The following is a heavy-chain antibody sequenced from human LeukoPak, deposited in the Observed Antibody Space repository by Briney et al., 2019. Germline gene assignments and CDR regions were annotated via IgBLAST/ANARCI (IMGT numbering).Heavy chain of an antibody. J-gene: IGHJ6*03. CDR1: GYTFTSYD. CDR3: AGVLYYDFWSGYSLGNYYYMDV. Sequence: ASVKVSCKASGYTFTSYDINWVRQATGQGLEWMGWMNPNSGNTGYAQKFQGRVTITRNTSISTAYMELSSLRSEDTAVYYCAGVLYYDFWSGYSLGNYYYMDVWGKGTMVTVSS. CDR2: MNPNSGNT. D-gene: IGHD3-3*01. V-gene: IGHV1-8*03.